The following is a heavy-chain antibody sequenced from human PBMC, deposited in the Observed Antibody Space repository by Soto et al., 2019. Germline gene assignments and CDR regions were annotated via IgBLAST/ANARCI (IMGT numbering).Heavy chain of an antibody. D-gene: IGHD5-12*01. Sequence: PSETLSLTCTVSGGSISSSSYYWGWIRQPPGKGLEWIGSIYYSGSTYYNPSLKSRVTISVDTSKNQFSLKLSSVTAADTAVYYCASPQRGCSGYVRFDYWGQGTLVTVSS. CDR2: IYYSGST. CDR1: GGSISSSSYY. CDR3: ASPQRGCSGYVRFDY. V-gene: IGHV4-39*01. J-gene: IGHJ4*02.